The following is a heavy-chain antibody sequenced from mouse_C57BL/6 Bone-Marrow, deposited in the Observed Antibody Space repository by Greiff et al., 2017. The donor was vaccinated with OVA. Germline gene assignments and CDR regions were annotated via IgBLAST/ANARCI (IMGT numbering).Heavy chain of an antibody. CDR1: GYTFTDYA. D-gene: IGHD4-1*01. CDR2: ISTYYGDA. CDR3: ARSGNWDYAMDY. J-gene: IGHJ4*01. Sequence: VKLMESGPELVRPGVSVKISCKGSGYTFTDYAMHWVKQSHAKSLEWIGVISTYYGDASYNQKFKDKATMTVDKSSSTAYMELARLTSEDSAVYYCARSGNWDYAMDYWGQGTSVTVSS. V-gene: IGHV1-67*01.